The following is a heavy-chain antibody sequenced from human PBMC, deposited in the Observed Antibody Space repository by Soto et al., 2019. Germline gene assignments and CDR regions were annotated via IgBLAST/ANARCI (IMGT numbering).Heavy chain of an antibody. CDR3: SIGSIVGAIGP. Sequence: GVLRLSCAASGFSFRDAWMTWVRQAPGKRPEWIGRIKSQSDGGTPDHSAPVRGRFTISRDDSRNILYLQMDSLKTEDTAVYYCSIGSIVGAIGPWGQGAPVTAPQ. V-gene: IGHV3-15*01. D-gene: IGHD1-26*01. J-gene: IGHJ5*02. CDR2: IKSQSDGGTP. CDR1: GFSFRDAW.